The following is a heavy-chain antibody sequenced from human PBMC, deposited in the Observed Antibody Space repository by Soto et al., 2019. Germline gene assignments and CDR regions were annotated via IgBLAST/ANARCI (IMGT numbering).Heavy chain of an antibody. V-gene: IGHV3-48*03. Sequence: EVQLVESGGGLVQPGGSLRLSCAASGFTFSSYEMNWVRQAPGKGLEWGSYISSSGSTIYYADSVKGRFTISRDNAKNSLYLQMNSRRAEDTAVYYCASDYYDSSGGDYWGQGTLVTVSS. CDR3: ASDYYDSSGGDY. D-gene: IGHD3-22*01. J-gene: IGHJ4*02. CDR1: GFTFSSYE. CDR2: ISSSGSTI.